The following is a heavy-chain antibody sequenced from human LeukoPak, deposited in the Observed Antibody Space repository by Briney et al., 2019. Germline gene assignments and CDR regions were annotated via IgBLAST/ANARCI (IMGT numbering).Heavy chain of an antibody. Sequence: GGSLRLSCAASGFTFSSYWMSWVRQAPGKGLEWVANIKQDGSEKYYVDSVKGRFTISRDNAKNSLYLQMNSLSAEDTAVYYCARDHYGDYRRGFDYWGQGTLVTVSS. CDR2: IKQDGSEK. CDR3: ARDHYGDYRRGFDY. V-gene: IGHV3-7*01. CDR1: GFTFSSYW. D-gene: IGHD4-17*01. J-gene: IGHJ4*02.